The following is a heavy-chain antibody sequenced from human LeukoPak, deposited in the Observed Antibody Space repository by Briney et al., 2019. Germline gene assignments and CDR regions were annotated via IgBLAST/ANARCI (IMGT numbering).Heavy chain of an antibody. V-gene: IGHV3-13*01. CDR1: GFTFSSYD. J-gene: IGHJ4*02. Sequence: PGGSLRLSCAASGFTFSSYDMHWVRHTTGKGLEWVSAIGTAGDTYYPGSVKGRFTISRENAKNSLCLQMNSLRAEDTAVYYCARVGGGVTFDYWGQGTLVTVSS. CDR3: ARVGGGVTFDY. D-gene: IGHD1-26*01. CDR2: IGTAGDT.